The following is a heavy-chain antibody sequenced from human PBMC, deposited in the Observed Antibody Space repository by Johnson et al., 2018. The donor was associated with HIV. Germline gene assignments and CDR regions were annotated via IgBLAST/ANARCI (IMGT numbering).Heavy chain of an antibody. V-gene: IGHV3-33*01. J-gene: IGHJ3*02. D-gene: IGHD2-8*01. CDR2: IWYDGSNK. CDR3: ARDRGYCTNGVCYYDAFDI. CDR1: GFTFSSYG. Sequence: QVQLVESGGGVVQPGRSLRLSCAASGFTFSSYGMHWVRQAPGKGLEWVAVIWYDGSNKYYADSVKGRFTISRDNSKNTLYLQMNSLRADDTAVYYCARDRGYCTNGVCYYDAFDIWGQGTMVTVSA.